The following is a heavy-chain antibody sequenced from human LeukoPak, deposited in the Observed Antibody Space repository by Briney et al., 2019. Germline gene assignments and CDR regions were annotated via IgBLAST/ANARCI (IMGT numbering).Heavy chain of an antibody. CDR2: INPNSEST. D-gene: IGHD3-10*01. J-gene: IGHJ5*02. Sequence: GASVKVSFKASGYTFKDHYIHWVRQAPGQRPEWMGWINPNSESTDKAQKFEARVTLTKDSTISTTYTEPRNLRSDDTAVYYCARGASYYASGAFYPWGQGTLVTVSS. CDR3: ARGASYYASGAFYP. CDR1: GYTFKDHY. V-gene: IGHV1-2*02.